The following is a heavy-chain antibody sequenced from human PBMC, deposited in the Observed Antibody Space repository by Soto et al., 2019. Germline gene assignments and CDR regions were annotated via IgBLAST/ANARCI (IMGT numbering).Heavy chain of an antibody. CDR1: GFTFTNSA. Sequence: SVKVSCKASGFTFTNSAMQWVRQARGQRLEWIGWIVVGSGDTNSAQKFQKRVTITRDMSTSTAYIELSSLRSEDTAVYYCAATIIAAVGTGYYYGMDVWGQGTTVTVSS. J-gene: IGHJ6*02. D-gene: IGHD6-13*01. V-gene: IGHV1-58*02. CDR2: IVVGSGDT. CDR3: AATIIAAVGTGYYYGMDV.